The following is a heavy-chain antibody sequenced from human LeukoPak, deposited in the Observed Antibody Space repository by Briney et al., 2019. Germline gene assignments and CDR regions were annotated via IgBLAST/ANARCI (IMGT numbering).Heavy chain of an antibody. CDR1: GFTFNTYW. Sequence: GESLRLSCAASGFTFNTYWMHWVRQAPGMGLVWVSRISSDGSSATYADSVKGRFTISRDNAKNTLYLQMKSLRAEDTAVYYCARGRYYLEYWGQGTLVPVSS. J-gene: IGHJ4*02. V-gene: IGHV3-74*03. CDR3: ARGRYYLEY. CDR2: ISSDGSSA.